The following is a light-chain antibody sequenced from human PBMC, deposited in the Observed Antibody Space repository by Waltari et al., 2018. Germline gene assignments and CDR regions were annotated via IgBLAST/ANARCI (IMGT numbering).Light chain of an antibody. CDR3: QKYDRLPAT. CDR2: GAS. CDR1: QSVSGF. Sequence: EIVLTQSPGTLSLSPGERATLSCRASQSVSGFLAWYQQKPGQAPRLLISGASSRATGIPDRFSGSGSGTDFSLTISRLEPEDFAVYYCQKYDRLPATFGQGTKVEIK. J-gene: IGKJ1*01. V-gene: IGKV3-20*01.